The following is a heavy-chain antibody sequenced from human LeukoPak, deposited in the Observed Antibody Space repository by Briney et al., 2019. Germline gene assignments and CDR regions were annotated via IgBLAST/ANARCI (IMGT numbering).Heavy chain of an antibody. J-gene: IGHJ4*02. D-gene: IGHD6-19*01. V-gene: IGHV4-59*12. CDR1: GGSISSYY. Sequence: SETLSLTCTVSGGSISSYYWSWIRQPPGKGLEWIGYIYYSGSTNYNPSLKSRVTISVDTSKNQFSLKLSSVTAADTAVYYCARDTTPYSSGWYDYWGQGTLVTVSS. CDR3: ARDTTPYSSGWYDY. CDR2: IYYSGST.